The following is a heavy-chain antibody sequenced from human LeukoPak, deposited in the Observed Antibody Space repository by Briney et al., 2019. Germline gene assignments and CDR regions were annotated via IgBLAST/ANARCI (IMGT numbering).Heavy chain of an antibody. CDR3: GRQTYDSSASPMFFDF. J-gene: IGHJ4*02. CDR2: VYYSGIT. CDR1: GGSISSSGYY. V-gene: IGHV4-39*01. Sequence: PSETLSLTCTVSGGSISSSGYYWGWIRQPPGKGLGWIGTVYYSGITYYNPSLKSRVTISVDTSKNQFSLKLSSVTAADTAVYYCGRQTYDSSASPMFFDFWGQGTLVTVSS. D-gene: IGHD3-22*01.